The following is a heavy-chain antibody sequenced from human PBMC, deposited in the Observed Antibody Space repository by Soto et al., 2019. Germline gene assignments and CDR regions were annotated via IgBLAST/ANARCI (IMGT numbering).Heavy chain of an antibody. CDR2: INPNSGST. J-gene: IGHJ4*02. CDR3: ARDYTVAVAYHRPY. D-gene: IGHD6-19*01. Sequence: GASVTVSCKSSGYTFPGYYMNWVRQARGPGLEWMGWINPNSGSTNYAQKFQGRVTMTRDTSISTAYMELSRLRTDDTAVYYCARDYTVAVAYHRPYWGQGTLVTVSS. V-gene: IGHV1-2*02. CDR1: GYTFPGYY.